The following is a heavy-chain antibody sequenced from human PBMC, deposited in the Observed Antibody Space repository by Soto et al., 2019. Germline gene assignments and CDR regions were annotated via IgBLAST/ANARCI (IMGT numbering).Heavy chain of an antibody. J-gene: IGHJ5*02. CDR3: ARRRSFINWFDP. D-gene: IGHD3-10*01. CDR2: IYYSGST. Sequence: SETLSLTCTVSGGSISSYYWSWIRQPPGKGLEWIGCIYYSGSTNYNPSLKSRVTISVDTSKNQFSLKLSSVTAADTAVYYCARRRSFINWFDPWGQGTLVTVSS. CDR1: GGSISSYY. V-gene: IGHV4-59*08.